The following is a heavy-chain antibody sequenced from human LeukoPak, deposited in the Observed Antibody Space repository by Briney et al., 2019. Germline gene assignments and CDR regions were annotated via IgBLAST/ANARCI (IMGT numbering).Heavy chain of an antibody. CDR1: GGSFSGYY. CDR3: ASAARGYSYGLKTSDY. CDR2: INHSGST. V-gene: IGHV4-34*01. Sequence: ETLSLTCAVYGGSFSGYYWSWIRQPPGKGLEWIGEINHSGSTNYNPSLKSRVTISVDTSKNQFSLKLSSVTAADTAVYYCASAARGYSYGLKTSDYWGQGTLVTVSS. D-gene: IGHD5-18*01. J-gene: IGHJ4*02.